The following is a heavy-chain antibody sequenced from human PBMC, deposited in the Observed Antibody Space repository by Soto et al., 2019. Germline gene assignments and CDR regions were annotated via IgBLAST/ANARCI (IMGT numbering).Heavy chain of an antibody. J-gene: IGHJ4*02. CDR1: GGSISSSSYY. CDR3: ARWRVATRQYYFDY. Sequence: QLQLQESGPGLVKPSETLSLTCTVSGGSISSSSYYWGWIRQPPGKGLEWIGSIYYSGSTYYNPSLKSRVTISVDTSKNQFSLKLSSVTAADTAVYYCARWRVATRQYYFDYWGQGTLVTVSS. D-gene: IGHD5-12*01. V-gene: IGHV4-39*01. CDR2: IYYSGST.